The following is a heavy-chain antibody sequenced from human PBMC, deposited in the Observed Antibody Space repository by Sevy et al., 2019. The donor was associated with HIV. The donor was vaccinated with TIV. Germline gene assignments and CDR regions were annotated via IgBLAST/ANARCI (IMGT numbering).Heavy chain of an antibody. V-gene: IGHV5-51*01. J-gene: IGHJ6*02. Sequence: GESLKISCKGSGYSFTNYWIGWVRQMPGKGLEWMAIVYPGDYDTRHSPSFQGLVTISADKYTNTAYLQWSSLKASDSAMDYSVRHVSHDVLTGEYYYYYGMDVWGLGTSVTVSS. CDR2: VYPGDYDT. CDR3: VRHVSHDVLTGEYYYYYGMDV. CDR1: GYSFTNYW. D-gene: IGHD3-9*01.